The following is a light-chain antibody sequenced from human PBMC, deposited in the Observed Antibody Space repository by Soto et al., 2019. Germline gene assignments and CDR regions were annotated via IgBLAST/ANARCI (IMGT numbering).Light chain of an antibody. CDR1: QGISNF. Sequence: DIQMTQSPSSLSASVGDRVTITCRASQGISNFLAWYQQKPGKVPKLLISAAATLQSGVPSRFSGSGSGTDFTLTITSLLPEDVATYYCQKYSSVITFGQGTRLEIK. CDR3: QKYSSVIT. J-gene: IGKJ5*01. V-gene: IGKV1-27*01. CDR2: AAA.